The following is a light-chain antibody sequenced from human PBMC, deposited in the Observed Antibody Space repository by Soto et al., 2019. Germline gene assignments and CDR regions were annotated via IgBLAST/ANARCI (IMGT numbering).Light chain of an antibody. CDR3: SSYTGGNPSYV. V-gene: IGLV2-8*01. Sequence: QSALTQPPSASGSPGQSVTISCTGTSSDVGGYDYVSWYQQHPGKAPKLMIYEVTIRPSGVSDRFSGSKSGNTASLTVSGLQAEDDADYYCSSYTGGNPSYVFGTGTKATVL. CDR1: SSDVGGYDY. CDR2: EVT. J-gene: IGLJ1*01.